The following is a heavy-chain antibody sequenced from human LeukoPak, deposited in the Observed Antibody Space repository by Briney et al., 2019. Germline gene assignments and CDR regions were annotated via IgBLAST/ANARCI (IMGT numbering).Heavy chain of an antibody. Sequence: SGGSLRLSCAASGFTFSSYAMRWVRQAPGKGLEWVSAISGSGGSTYYADSVKGRFTISRDNSKNTLYLQMNSLRAEDTAVYYCANLPKRVTTEFYFDYWGQGTLVTVSS. J-gene: IGHJ4*02. CDR3: ANLPKRVTTEFYFDY. D-gene: IGHD4-17*01. V-gene: IGHV3-23*01. CDR1: GFTFSSYA. CDR2: ISGSGGST.